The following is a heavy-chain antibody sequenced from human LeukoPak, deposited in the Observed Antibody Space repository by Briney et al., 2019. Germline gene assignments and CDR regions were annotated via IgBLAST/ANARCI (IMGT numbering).Heavy chain of an antibody. D-gene: IGHD3-22*01. CDR2: LSGSGGST. CDR3: ARDYYDSSGYYPICDY. V-gene: IGHV3-23*01. J-gene: IGHJ4*02. CDR1: GFTLSTYA. Sequence: GGSLRLSRAASGFTLSTYAMRWVRQAPGKGLGWVSPLSGSGGSTYYADSVKGRFTISRDNSKNTLYLQMNSLRAEDTAVYCCARDYYDSSGYYPICDYWGQGTLVTVSS.